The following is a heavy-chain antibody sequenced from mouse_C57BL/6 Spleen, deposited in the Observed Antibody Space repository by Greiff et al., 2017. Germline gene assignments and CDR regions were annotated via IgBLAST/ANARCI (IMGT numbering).Heavy chain of an antibody. CDR2: ISLNSDNYAS. CDR1: GFTFSNYW. D-gene: IGHD3-1*01. V-gene: IGHV6-3*01. CDR3: TTEEYSAMDY. J-gene: IGHJ4*01. Sequence: EVMLVESGGGLVQPGGSMKLSCVASGFTFSNYWMNWVRQSPEKGLEWVAQISLNSDNYASPYAVPVKRRFTISRDDSKSSVYLQMNNLRADDTGIYCCTTEEYSAMDYWGQGTSVTVSA.